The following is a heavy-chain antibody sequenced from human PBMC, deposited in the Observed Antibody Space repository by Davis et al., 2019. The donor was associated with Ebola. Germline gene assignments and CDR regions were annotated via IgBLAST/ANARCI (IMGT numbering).Heavy chain of an antibody. J-gene: IGHJ5*02. CDR1: GGSISSSNW. D-gene: IGHD3-16*01. CDR3: ARAIGGRGVWFDP. CDR2: INHSGST. Sequence: SETLSLTCAVSGGSISSSNWWSWVRQPPGKGLEWIGEINHSGSTNYNPSLKSRVTISVDTSKNQFSLKLSSVTAADTAVFYCARAIGGRGVWFDPWGQGTLVTVSS. V-gene: IGHV4-4*02.